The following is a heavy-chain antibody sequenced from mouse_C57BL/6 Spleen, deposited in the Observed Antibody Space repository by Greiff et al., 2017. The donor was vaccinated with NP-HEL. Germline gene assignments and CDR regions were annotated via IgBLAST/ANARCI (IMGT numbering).Heavy chain of an antibody. V-gene: IGHV5-9-1*02. D-gene: IGHD4-1*01. J-gene: IGHJ4*01. CDR1: GFTFSSYA. CDR3: TRVGLGPYYYAMDY. CDR2: ISSGGDYI. Sequence: EVMLVESGEGLVKPGGSLKLSCAASGFTFSSYAMSWVRQTPEKRLEWVAYISSGGDYIYYADTVKGRFTISRDNARNTLYLQMSSLKSEDTAMYYCTRVGLGPYYYAMDYWGQGTSVTVSS.